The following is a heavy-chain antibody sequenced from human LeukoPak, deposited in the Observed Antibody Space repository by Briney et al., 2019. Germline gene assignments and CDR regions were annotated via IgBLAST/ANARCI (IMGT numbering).Heavy chain of an antibody. CDR2: IYYSGST. CDR1: GGSISSYY. D-gene: IGHD2-2*02. Sequence: SETLSLTCTVPGGSISSYYWNWIRQPPGKGLEWIGYIYYSGSTNYNPSLKSRVTISVDTSKNQFSLKLSSVSAADTAVYYCARDRGAIRYWGQGTLVTVSS. V-gene: IGHV4-59*01. J-gene: IGHJ4*02. CDR3: ARDRGAIRY.